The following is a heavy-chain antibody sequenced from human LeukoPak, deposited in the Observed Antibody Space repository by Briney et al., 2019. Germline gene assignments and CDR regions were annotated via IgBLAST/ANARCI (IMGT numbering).Heavy chain of an antibody. CDR3: TRYNNDHFDY. Sequence: GGSLRLSCAGSGFTFGGYGMHWFRQTPGKGLEWVAVIAYDGSRAFYADSVKGRITISRDNSKNTMSVQMDDLRAEDTAVYYCTRYNNDHFDYWGQGTLVTVSS. V-gene: IGHV3-33*01. CDR2: IAYDGSRA. CDR1: GFTFGGYG. J-gene: IGHJ4*02. D-gene: IGHD1-14*01.